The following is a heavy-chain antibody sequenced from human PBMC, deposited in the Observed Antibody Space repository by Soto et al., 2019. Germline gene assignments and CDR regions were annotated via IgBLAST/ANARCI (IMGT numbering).Heavy chain of an antibody. V-gene: IGHV1-58*01. CDR2: IVVGTGDT. Sequence: QMQLVQSGPEVKKPGTSVKVSCKASGFTFTSSSVQWVRQASGQALEWIGWIVVGTGDTRYAQKFQERVTFDRDISTTTAYMEVGRLPSDDTAVYYCAADRGYLWGQGTLVTVSS. CDR3: AADRGYL. CDR1: GFTFTSSS. J-gene: IGHJ5*02. D-gene: IGHD3-10*01.